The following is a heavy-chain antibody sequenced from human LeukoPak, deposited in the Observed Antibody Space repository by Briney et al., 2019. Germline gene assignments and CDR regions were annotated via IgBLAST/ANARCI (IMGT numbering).Heavy chain of an antibody. CDR2: ISWNSGSI. D-gene: IGHD6-19*01. J-gene: IGHJ4*02. CDR3: AKAIAVAGKGFDY. CDR1: GFTFDDYA. V-gene: IGHV3-9*01. Sequence: GGSLRLSCAASGFTFDDYAMHWVRQAPGKGLEWVSGISWNSGSIGYADSVKGRFTISRGNAKNSLYLQMNSLRAEDTALYYCAKAIAVAGKGFDYWGQGTLVTVSS.